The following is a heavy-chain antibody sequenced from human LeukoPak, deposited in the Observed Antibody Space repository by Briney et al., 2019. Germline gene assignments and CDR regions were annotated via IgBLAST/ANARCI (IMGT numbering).Heavy chain of an antibody. CDR2: IYYSGST. D-gene: IGHD1-14*01. V-gene: IGHV4-59*01. CDR1: GGSIGSYY. CDR3: VKHINNWVDP. J-gene: IGHJ5*02. Sequence: ASETLSLTCSVSGGSIGSYYWTWIRQPPGKGLEWIGYIYYSGSTNYNPSLKSRVTISVDTSKNQFSLKLTSVTAADTAVYYCVKHINNWVDPWGQGTLVSVSS.